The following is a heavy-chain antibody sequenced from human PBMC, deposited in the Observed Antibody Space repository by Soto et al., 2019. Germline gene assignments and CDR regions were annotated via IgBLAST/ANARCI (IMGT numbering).Heavy chain of an antibody. D-gene: IGHD2-2*01. CDR3: AQLIVVVPAAYTDYYYGMDV. CDR1: GGTFSSYA. J-gene: IGHJ6*02. V-gene: IGHV1-69*01. CDR2: IIPIFGTA. Sequence: QVQLVQSGAEVKKPGSSVKVSCKASGGTFSSYAISWVRQAPGQGLEWMGGIIPIFGTANYAQKFQGRVTITADESTSTAYMELSSLRSEDTAVHYCAQLIVVVPAAYTDYYYGMDVWGQGTTVTVSS.